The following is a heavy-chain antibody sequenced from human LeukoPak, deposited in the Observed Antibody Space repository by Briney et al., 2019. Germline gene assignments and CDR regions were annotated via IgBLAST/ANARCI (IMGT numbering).Heavy chain of an antibody. D-gene: IGHD6-13*01. CDR1: GFTFSSYW. CDR2: IKQDGSEK. V-gene: IGHV3-7*03. J-gene: IGHJ5*02. Sequence: GGSLRLSCAASGFTFSSYWMSWVRQAPGKGLEWVANIKQDGSEKYYVDSVKGRFTISRDNAKNSLYLQMNSLRAEDTAVYYCARWAQQQLENWFDPWGQGTLVTVSS. CDR3: ARWAQQQLENWFDP.